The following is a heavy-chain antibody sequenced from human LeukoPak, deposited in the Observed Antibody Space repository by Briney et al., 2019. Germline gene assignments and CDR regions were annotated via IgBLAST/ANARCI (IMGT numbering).Heavy chain of an antibody. CDR2: IFPTGST. Sequence: SETLSLTCAVSGGSISSNNWWTWVRQPPGKGLEWIGEIFPTGSTNYNSSLKSRVTISVDTSKNQFSLNLNSVTAADTAVYYCARLTAPYDYWGQGTLVTVSS. J-gene: IGHJ4*02. V-gene: IGHV4-4*02. CDR1: GGSISSNNW. CDR3: ARLTAPYDY. D-gene: IGHD5-18*01.